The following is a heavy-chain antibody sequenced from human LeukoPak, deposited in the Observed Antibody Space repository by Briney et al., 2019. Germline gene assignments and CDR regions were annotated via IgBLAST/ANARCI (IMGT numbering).Heavy chain of an antibody. J-gene: IGHJ4*02. V-gene: IGHV3-30-3*01. D-gene: IGHD5-12*01. CDR3: ASSWLRSLDY. Sequence: PGGSLRLSCAASGFTFSTYNMNWVRQAPGKGLEWVAVISYDGSNKYYADSVKGRFTISRDNSKNTLYLQMNSLRAEDTAVYYCASSWLRSLDYWGQGTLVTVSS. CDR2: ISYDGSNK. CDR1: GFTFSTYN.